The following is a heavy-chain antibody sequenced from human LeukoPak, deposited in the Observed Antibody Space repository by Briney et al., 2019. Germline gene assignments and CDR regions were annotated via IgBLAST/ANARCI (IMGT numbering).Heavy chain of an antibody. Sequence: GGSLRLSCAATGFTFSSSYVMTWVRQAPGKGLEWVSTISAGGFTTSYADSVKGRFTISRDISKSTLYLQVNSLRVEDAAVYRCASRYGSSYYWGQGTLVTVSS. CDR2: ISAGGFTT. V-gene: IGHV3-23*01. J-gene: IGHJ4*02. CDR1: GFTFSSSYV. D-gene: IGHD6-6*01. CDR3: ASRYGSSYY.